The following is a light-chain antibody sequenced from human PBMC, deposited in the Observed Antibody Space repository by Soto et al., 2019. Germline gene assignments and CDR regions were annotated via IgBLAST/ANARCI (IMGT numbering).Light chain of an antibody. J-gene: IGKJ1*01. CDR3: QQCYWHWT. CDR2: GAS. CDR1: RDISNS. V-gene: IGKV1-12*01. Sequence: DIQMTQSPSSVSASVGDRLTITCRASRDISNSLAWYQQTPGKAPKLLLRGASSLHRGVPSRFSGGGAGTEFTLTISSLQPEDFATYYCQQCYWHWTFGQGTKVDIK.